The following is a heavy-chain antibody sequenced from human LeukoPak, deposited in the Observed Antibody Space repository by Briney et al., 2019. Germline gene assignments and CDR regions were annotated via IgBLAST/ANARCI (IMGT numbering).Heavy chain of an antibody. Sequence: GGSLRLSCAASGFTFSGSAMHWVRQASGKGLEWVGRIRSKANSYATAYAASVKGRFTTSRDDSKNTAYLQMNSLKTEDTAVYYCTLGYCSSTSCYWGADNWFDPWGQGTLVTVSS. CDR1: GFTFSGSA. D-gene: IGHD2-2*01. CDR2: IRSKANSYAT. CDR3: TLGYCSSTSCYWGADNWFDP. J-gene: IGHJ5*02. V-gene: IGHV3-73*01.